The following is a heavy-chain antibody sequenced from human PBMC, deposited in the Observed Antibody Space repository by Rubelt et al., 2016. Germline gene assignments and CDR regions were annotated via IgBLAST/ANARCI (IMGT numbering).Heavy chain of an antibody. CDR1: GGSFSDYY. J-gene: IGHJ4*02. D-gene: IGHD2-8*01. V-gene: IGHV4-34*01. Sequence: QVQLQQWGAGLLKPSETLSLTCAVYGGSFSDYYWSWIRQPPGKGLEWIGEINHSGSTNYNPSLKSRGTVSVDTSKNQFSLKLSSVTAADTAVYYCARGLGFNFRVRGVMGYWGQGTLVTVSS. CDR3: ARGLGFNFRVRGVMGY. CDR2: INHSGST.